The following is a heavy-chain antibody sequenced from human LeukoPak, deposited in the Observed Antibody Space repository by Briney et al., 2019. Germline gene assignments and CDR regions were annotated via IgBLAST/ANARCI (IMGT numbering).Heavy chain of an antibody. Sequence: SETLSLTCTVSGGSISSGDYYWSWIRQPPGKGLEWIGYIYYSGSTYYNPSLKSRVTISVDTSKNQFSLKLSSVTAADTAVFYCARHAIAAAGRGYFDYWGQGTLVTVSS. CDR2: IYYSGST. CDR3: ARHAIAAAGRGYFDY. D-gene: IGHD6-13*01. V-gene: IGHV4-30-4*08. CDR1: GGSISSGDYY. J-gene: IGHJ4*02.